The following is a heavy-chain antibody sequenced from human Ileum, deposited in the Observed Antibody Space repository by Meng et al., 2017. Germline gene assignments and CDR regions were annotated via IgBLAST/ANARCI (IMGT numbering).Heavy chain of an antibody. D-gene: IGHD1-26*01. Sequence: EVHLVESGGDLIQPGGSLRLSCAASGFTFSNDWMHWVRQASGKGLVWVSRIHKDGSATAYADSVKGRFTISRDNAKNTLYLQMNSLRVEDTAVYYCARDSEAVGATIDYWGQGTLVTVSS. CDR2: IHKDGSAT. CDR1: GFTFSNDW. CDR3: ARDSEAVGATIDY. V-gene: IGHV3-74*01. J-gene: IGHJ4*02.